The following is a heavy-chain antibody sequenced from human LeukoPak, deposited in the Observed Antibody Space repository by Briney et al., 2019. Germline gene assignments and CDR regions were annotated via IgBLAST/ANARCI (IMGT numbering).Heavy chain of an antibody. D-gene: IGHD2-15*01. CDR2: TSGSGGST. CDR1: GFTFGSYA. J-gene: IGHJ4*02. Sequence: GGSLRLSCAVSGFTFGSYAVAWVRQAPGKGLEWVSSTSGSGGSTYYADSVKGRFTISRDNSKNTLYLQMNSLRDEDTAVYFCAKDTVVVVAEFDYWGQGILVTVSS. CDR3: AKDTVVVVAEFDY. V-gene: IGHV3-23*01.